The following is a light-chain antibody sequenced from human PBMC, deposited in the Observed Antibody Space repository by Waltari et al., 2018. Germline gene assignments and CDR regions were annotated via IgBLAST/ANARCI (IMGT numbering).Light chain of an antibody. J-gene: IGKJ4*01. CDR3: QQSYTTPTGLT. CDR1: QTINYH. V-gene: IGKV1-39*01. Sequence: DIQMTQSPSSLSASVGDRVSITCRESQTINYHLNWYQQKPGKGPKLLIYAASSLETGVPSRFTGSGSGTDYTRTISGLQPEDFGTYYCQQSYTTPTGLTFGGGTKVEIK. CDR2: AAS.